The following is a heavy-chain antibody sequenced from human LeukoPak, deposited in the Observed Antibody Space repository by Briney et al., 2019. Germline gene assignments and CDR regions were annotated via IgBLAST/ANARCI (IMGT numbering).Heavy chain of an antibody. CDR1: GGTFSSYA. D-gene: IGHD4-17*01. V-gene: IGHV1-69*13. CDR2: IIPIFGTA. Sequence: SVKVSCKASGGTFSSYAISWVRQAPGQGLEWMGGIIPIFGTANYAQKFQGRVTITADESTSTAYMELSSLRSEDTAVYYCAGGERATVTTPDAFDIWGLGTMVAVSS. CDR3: AGGERATVTTPDAFDI. J-gene: IGHJ3*02.